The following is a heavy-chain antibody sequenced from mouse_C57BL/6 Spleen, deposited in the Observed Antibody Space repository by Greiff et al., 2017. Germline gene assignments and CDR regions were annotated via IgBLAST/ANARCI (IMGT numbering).Heavy chain of an antibody. V-gene: IGHV1-64*01. Sequence: VQLQQPGAELVKPGASVKLSCKASGYTFTSYWMHWVKQRPGQGLEWIGMIHPNSGSTNYNEKFKSKATLTVDKSSSTAYMQLSSLTSEDSAVYYGARSGPYDYDGDYYAMDYWGQGTSVTVSS. CDR2: IHPNSGST. CDR3: ARSGPYDYDGDYYAMDY. CDR1: GYTFTSYW. J-gene: IGHJ4*01. D-gene: IGHD2-4*01.